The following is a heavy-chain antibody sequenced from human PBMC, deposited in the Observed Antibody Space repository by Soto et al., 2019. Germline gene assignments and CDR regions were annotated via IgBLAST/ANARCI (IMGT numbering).Heavy chain of an antibody. Sequence: QVQLVQSGAEVKKPGSSVKVSCKASGGTFSSYAISWVRQAPGQGLEWMGGIIPIFGTANYAQKFQGRVTITADESTSTAYMELSSLRSEDTAVYYCARIGSGDYYDSSGYSDFDYWGQGTLVTVSS. J-gene: IGHJ4*02. CDR1: GGTFSSYA. CDR2: IIPIFGTA. V-gene: IGHV1-69*01. CDR3: ARIGSGDYYDSSGYSDFDY. D-gene: IGHD3-22*01.